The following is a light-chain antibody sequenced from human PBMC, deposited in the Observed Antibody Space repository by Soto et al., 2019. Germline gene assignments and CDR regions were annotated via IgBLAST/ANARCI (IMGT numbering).Light chain of an antibody. Sequence: EIPMTQSPATLSVSPGERATLSCRASQSVGSKVAWYQQKPGQAPSLLIYDTSTRATDIPARFSGSGSGTEFSLTISSLQSEDFAVYYCQQYNAWPLFTFGQGTKVEIK. CDR2: DTS. V-gene: IGKV3-15*01. J-gene: IGKJ2*01. CDR3: QQYNAWPLFT. CDR1: QSVGSK.